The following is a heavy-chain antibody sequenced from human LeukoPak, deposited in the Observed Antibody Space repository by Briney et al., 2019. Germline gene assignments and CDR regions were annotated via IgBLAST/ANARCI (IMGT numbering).Heavy chain of an antibody. Sequence: GGSLRLSCAASGFTFSRYWMSWVRQAPGKGLEWVSGINWNGGHTNYADSVKGRFTISRDNAKNSLYLQMNSLRAEDTALYYCARVPPDDYGDYYYFDYWGQGTLVTVSS. CDR2: INWNGGHT. CDR3: ARVPPDDYGDYYYFDY. CDR1: GFTFSRYW. J-gene: IGHJ4*02. D-gene: IGHD4-17*01. V-gene: IGHV3-20*04.